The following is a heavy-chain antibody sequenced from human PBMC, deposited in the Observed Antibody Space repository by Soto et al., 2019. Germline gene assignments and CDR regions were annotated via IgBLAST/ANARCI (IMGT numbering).Heavy chain of an antibody. Sequence: QVQLVQSGAEVKKPGASVKVSCKASGYTFTSYYIHWVRQAPGRGLEWMGIINPSGGSTSYAQKFQGRVTMTRDTSTSTVYMELSSLRSEDTAVYYCARVAAAEGFDPWGQGTLVTVSS. CDR2: INPSGGST. CDR1: GYTFTSYY. J-gene: IGHJ5*02. D-gene: IGHD6-13*01. V-gene: IGHV1-46*01. CDR3: ARVAAAEGFDP.